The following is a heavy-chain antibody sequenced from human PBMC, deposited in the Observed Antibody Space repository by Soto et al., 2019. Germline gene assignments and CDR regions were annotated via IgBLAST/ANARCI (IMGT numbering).Heavy chain of an antibody. CDR1: GFSLSTSGVG. CDR2: IYWDDDK. D-gene: IGHD3-16*02. J-gene: IGHJ4*02. Sequence: QITLKESGPPLVKPTQTLTLTCTFSGFSLSTSGVGVGWIRQPPGKALEWLALIYWDDDKCYSPSLKSSLTIPKDPSKNQVVLTMTNMDPVDTATYYCAPTTNDYDYVWGSYRPFDYWGQGTLVTVSS. V-gene: IGHV2-5*02. CDR3: APTTNDYDYVWGSYRPFDY.